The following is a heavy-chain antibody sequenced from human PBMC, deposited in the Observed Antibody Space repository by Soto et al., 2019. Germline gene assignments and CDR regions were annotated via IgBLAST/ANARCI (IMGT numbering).Heavy chain of an antibody. CDR3: SKDLYSSINPRGGYFQH. CDR2: INWNSVSI. D-gene: IGHD6-13*01. V-gene: IGHV3-9*01. J-gene: IGHJ1*01. Sequence: EVQLVESGGGLVQPGRSLRLSCAASGFNFDDYAMHWVRQVPGKGLEWVSGINWNSVSIDYADSVKGRFTISRDDAKNSLYLQMNSLIAEDTAWYYCSKDLYSSINPRGGYFQHWGQGTLVTVSS. CDR1: GFNFDDYA.